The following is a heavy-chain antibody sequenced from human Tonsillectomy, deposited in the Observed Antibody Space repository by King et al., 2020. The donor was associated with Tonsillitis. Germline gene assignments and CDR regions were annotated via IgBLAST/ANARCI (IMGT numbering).Heavy chain of an antibody. V-gene: IGHV4-31*03. CDR1: GGSISSGGYY. J-gene: IGHJ4*02. CDR3: ARTTFRYGSGSLLTDYFDY. Sequence: QLQESGPGLVKPSQTLSLTCTVSGGSISSGGYYWSWIRQHPGKGLEWIGYIYYSGSTYYNPFLKSRVTISVDTSKNQFSLKLSSVTAADTAVYYCARTTFRYGSGSLLTDYFDYWGQGTLVTVSS. CDR2: IYYSGST. D-gene: IGHD3-10*01.